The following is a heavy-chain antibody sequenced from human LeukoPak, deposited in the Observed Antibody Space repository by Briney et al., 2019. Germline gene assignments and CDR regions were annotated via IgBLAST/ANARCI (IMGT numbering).Heavy chain of an antibody. V-gene: IGHV1-18*01. CDR3: ARDCSGGSCYFRP. CDR1: GNTFTSYG. D-gene: IGHD2-15*01. J-gene: IGHJ5*02. CDR2: ISAYNGNT. Sequence: SSVKVSYKASGNTFTSYGISWVRQAPGQGLEWMGWISAYNGNTNYAQKLQGRVTMTTDTSTSTAYMELRSLRSDDTAVYYCARDCSGGSCYFRPWGQGTLVTVSS.